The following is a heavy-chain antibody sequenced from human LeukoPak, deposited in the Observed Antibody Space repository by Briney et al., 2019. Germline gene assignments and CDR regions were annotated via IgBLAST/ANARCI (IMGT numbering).Heavy chain of an antibody. D-gene: IGHD2-21*02. CDR3: ARDSSSAAILDY. V-gene: IGHV3-30-3*01. CDR2: ILYDGSNK. Sequence: PGGSLRLSCAASGFTFSSYAMHWVRQAPGKGLEWVAIILYDGSNKYYADSVKGRLTISRDNSKNTLFLQMNSLRAEDTAVYYCARDSSSAAILDYWGQGTLVTVSS. CDR1: GFTFSSYA. J-gene: IGHJ4*02.